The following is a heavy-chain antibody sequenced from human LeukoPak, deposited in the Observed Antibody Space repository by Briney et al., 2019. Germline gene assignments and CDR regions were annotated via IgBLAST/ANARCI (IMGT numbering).Heavy chain of an antibody. CDR1: GFTFGSYA. CDR2: ISGSGGST. CDR3: AKPTSPTTVTPYYYYGMDV. J-gene: IGHJ6*02. Sequence: PGGSLRLSCAASGFTFGSYAMSWVRQAPGKGLEWVSAISGSGGSTYYADSVKGRFTISRDNSKNTLYLQMNSLRAEDTAVYYCAKPTSPTTVTPYYYYGMDVWGQGTTVTVSS. V-gene: IGHV3-23*01. D-gene: IGHD4-11*01.